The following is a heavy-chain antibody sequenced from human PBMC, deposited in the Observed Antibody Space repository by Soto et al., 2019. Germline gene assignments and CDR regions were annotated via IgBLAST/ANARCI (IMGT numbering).Heavy chain of an antibody. CDR3: ARSYDSSGYQYYFEY. V-gene: IGHV4-30-4*01. J-gene: IGHJ4*02. D-gene: IGHD3-22*01. CDR2: IYYSGST. Sequence: PSETLSLTCTVSGGSISSGDYYWSWIRQPPGKGLEWIGYIYYSGSTYYNPSLKSRVTISVDTSKNQFSLKLSSVTAADTAVYYCARSYDSSGYQYYFEYWGQGTLVTVSS. CDR1: GGSISSGDYY.